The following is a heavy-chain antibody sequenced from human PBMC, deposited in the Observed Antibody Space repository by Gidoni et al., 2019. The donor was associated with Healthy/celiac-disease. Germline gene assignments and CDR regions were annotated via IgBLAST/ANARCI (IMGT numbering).Heavy chain of an antibody. CDR2: ISSSGSTI. J-gene: IGHJ4*02. Sequence: QVQLVESGGGLVKPGGSLRLSCAASGFTFRDYYMSWLRQAPGKGLEWVSYISSSGSTIYYADSVKGRFTISRDNAKNSLYLQMNSLRAEDTAVYYCARVPYYYDSSGSIHFDYWGQGTLVTVSS. CDR1: GFTFRDYY. CDR3: ARVPYYYDSSGSIHFDY. D-gene: IGHD3-22*01. V-gene: IGHV3-11*01.